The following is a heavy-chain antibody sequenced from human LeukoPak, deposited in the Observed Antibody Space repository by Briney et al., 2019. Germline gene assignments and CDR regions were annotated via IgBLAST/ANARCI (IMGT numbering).Heavy chain of an antibody. CDR3: ARAGAGIAAAGTLAFDI. D-gene: IGHD6-13*01. CDR2: IYTSGST. V-gene: IGHV4-4*07. CDR1: GGSISSYY. Sequence: SETLSLTCTVSGGSISSYYWSWIRQPAGKGLEWIGRIYTSGSTNYNPSLKSRVTMSVDTSKNQFSLKLSSVTAADTAVYYCARAGAGIAAAGTLAFDIWGQGTMVTASS. J-gene: IGHJ3*02.